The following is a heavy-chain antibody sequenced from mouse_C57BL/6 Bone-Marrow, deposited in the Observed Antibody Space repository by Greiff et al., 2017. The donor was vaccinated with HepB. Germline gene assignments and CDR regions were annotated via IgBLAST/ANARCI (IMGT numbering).Heavy chain of an antibody. V-gene: IGHV1-64*01. CDR2: IHPNSGST. J-gene: IGHJ4*01. CDR1: GYTFTSYW. D-gene: IGHD2-4*01. Sequence: VQLQQPGAELVKPGASVKLSCKASGYTFTSYWMHWVKQRPGQGLEWIGMIHPNSGSTNYNEKFKSKATLTVDKSSSTAYMQLSSLTSEDSAVYYCARRSYYDYDGFYYAMDYWGQGTSVTVSS. CDR3: ARRSYYDYDGFYYAMDY.